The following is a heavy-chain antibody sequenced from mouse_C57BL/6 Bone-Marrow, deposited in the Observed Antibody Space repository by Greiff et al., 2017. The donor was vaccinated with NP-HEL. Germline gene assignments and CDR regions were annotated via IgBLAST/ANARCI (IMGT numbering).Heavy chain of an antibody. J-gene: IGHJ1*03. Sequence: VQLQQSGAELARPGASVKLSCKASGYTFTSYGISWVKQRTGQGLEWIGEIYPRSGNTYYNEKFKGKATLTADKSSSTAYMELRSLTSEDSAVYCCARWGYYGSSYWYFDVWGTGTTVTVSS. CDR3: ARWGYYGSSYWYFDV. CDR2: IYPRSGNT. D-gene: IGHD1-1*01. V-gene: IGHV1-81*01. CDR1: GYTFTSYG.